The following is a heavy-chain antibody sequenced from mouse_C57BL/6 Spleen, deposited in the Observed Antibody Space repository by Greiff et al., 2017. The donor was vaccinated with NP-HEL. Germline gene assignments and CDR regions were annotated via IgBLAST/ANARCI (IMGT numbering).Heavy chain of an antibody. D-gene: IGHD2-1*01. Sequence: VQLQQSDAELVKPGASVKISCKVSGYTFTDHTIHWMKQRPEQGLEWIGYIYPRDGSTKYNEKFKGKATLTADKSSSTAYMQLNSLTSEDSAVYFCASQGLWYKGYFDVWGTGTTVTVAS. CDR1: GYTFTDHT. CDR3: ASQGLWYKGYFDV. CDR2: IYPRDGST. J-gene: IGHJ1*03. V-gene: IGHV1-78*01.